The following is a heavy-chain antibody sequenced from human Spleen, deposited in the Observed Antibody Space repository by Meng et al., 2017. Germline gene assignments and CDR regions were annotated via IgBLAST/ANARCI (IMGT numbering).Heavy chain of an antibody. Sequence: VQLPPWGAGLLEPSEPLSLTCAVYGGSFSGYYWSWIRQPPGKGLEWIGEINHSGSTNYNPSLKSRVTISVDTSKNQFSLKLSSVTAADTAVYYCASWSRYFDWLLPDYWGQGTLVTVSS. V-gene: IGHV4-34*01. D-gene: IGHD3-9*01. CDR3: ASWSRYFDWLLPDY. CDR2: INHSGST. CDR1: GGSFSGYY. J-gene: IGHJ4*02.